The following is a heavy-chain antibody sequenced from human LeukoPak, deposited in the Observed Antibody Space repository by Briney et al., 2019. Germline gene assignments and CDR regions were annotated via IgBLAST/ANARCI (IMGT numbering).Heavy chain of an antibody. CDR3: AKDWAPSDYYDSSGELI. D-gene: IGHD3-22*01. Sequence: GGSLRLSCAASGFTXXXYAXXXVXXAPXXXXXXXXXXXWNGGSIGYADSVKGRFTISRDNAKNSLYLQMNSLRAEDTALYYCAKDWAPSDYYDSSGELIWGQGTMVTVSS. CDR2: XXWNGGSI. V-gene: IGHV3-9*01. CDR1: GFTXXXYA. J-gene: IGHJ3*02.